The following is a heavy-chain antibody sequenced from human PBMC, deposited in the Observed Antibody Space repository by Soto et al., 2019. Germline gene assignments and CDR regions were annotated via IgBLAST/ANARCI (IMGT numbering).Heavy chain of an antibody. CDR1: GGSITRNNHY. CDR3: ARLGSSGWYQGSYFDY. Sequence: QLQLQESGPGLVKPSETLSLTCIVSGGSITRNNHYWGWIRQSPGKGLEWIGSILYSGSTNYNPPVKGRVTLTVETSKNQFSLKRSSATAADTALYYCARLGSSGWYQGSYFDYWGQGTLVTVSS. D-gene: IGHD6-19*01. V-gene: IGHV4-39*01. CDR2: ILYSGST. J-gene: IGHJ4*02.